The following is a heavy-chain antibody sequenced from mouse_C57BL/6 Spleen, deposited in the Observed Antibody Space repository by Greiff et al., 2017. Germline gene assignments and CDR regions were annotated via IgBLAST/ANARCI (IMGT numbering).Heavy chain of an antibody. CDR1: GFTFSSYA. CDR2: ISSGGDYI. V-gene: IGHV5-9-1*02. D-gene: IGHD2-4*01. CDR3: TRVHYDYDYYFDY. Sequence: EVQGVESGEGLVKPGGSLKLSCAASGFTFSSYAMSWVRQTPEKRLEWVAYISSGGDYIYYEDNVKGRFTISTDNARNTLYLQMSILQSEDTAMYYCTRVHYDYDYYFDYWGQGTTLTVSS. J-gene: IGHJ2*01.